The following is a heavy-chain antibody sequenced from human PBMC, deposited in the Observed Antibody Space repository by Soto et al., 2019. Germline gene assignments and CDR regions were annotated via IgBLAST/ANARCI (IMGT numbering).Heavy chain of an antibody. D-gene: IGHD3-16*01. CDR2: IQDGGSI. J-gene: IGHJ4*02. V-gene: IGHV3-66*01. Sequence: GGSMRLSCAASGYPVSNNYMTWVRQAPGKGLEWVAVIQDGGSISYADSVSDRFIISRDNSKNTVFLEMNNLRPGDTAVYFCARGEGSGSNALGHWGQGTLVTVSS. CDR3: ARGEGSGSNALGH. CDR1: GYPVSNNY.